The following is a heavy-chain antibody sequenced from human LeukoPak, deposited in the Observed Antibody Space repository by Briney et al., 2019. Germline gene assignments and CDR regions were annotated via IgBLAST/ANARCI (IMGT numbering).Heavy chain of an antibody. CDR3: ARDSGNYLDAFDI. Sequence: WVRQAPGKGLEWVSSISSSSSYIYYADSVKGRFTISRDNAKTSLYLQMNSLRAEDTAVXYCARDSGNYLDAFDIWGQGTMVTVSS. J-gene: IGHJ3*02. CDR2: ISSSSSYI. D-gene: IGHD1-7*01. V-gene: IGHV3-21*01.